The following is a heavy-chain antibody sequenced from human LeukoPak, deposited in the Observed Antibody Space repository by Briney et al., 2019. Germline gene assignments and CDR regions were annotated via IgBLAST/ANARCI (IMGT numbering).Heavy chain of an antibody. CDR3: AKGKVIASAGAMDY. CDR1: GFTFSNYG. J-gene: IGHJ4*02. CDR2: ISYDGSNK. V-gene: IGHV3-30*18. Sequence: PGRSLRLSCAASGFTFSNYGIHWGRQAPGKGLEWVAIISYDGSNKYYADSVKGRFTISRDNSKNTVYVQMNSLRTEDTAVYYCAKGKVIASAGAMDYWGQGTLVTVSS. D-gene: IGHD6-13*01.